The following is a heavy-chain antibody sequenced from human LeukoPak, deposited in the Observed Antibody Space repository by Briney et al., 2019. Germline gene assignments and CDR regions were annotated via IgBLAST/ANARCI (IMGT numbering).Heavy chain of an antibody. CDR3: ARACGGNCYFDY. CDR2: IYHSGST. J-gene: IGHJ4*02. V-gene: IGHV4-30-2*01. D-gene: IGHD2-21*01. Sequence: PSQTLSLTCAVSGGSITSDGYSWNWIRQPPGKGLEWIGYIYHSGSTYYNPSLKSRVTISVDRSKNQFSLNLSSVTAADTAVYYCARACGGNCYFDYWGQGTLITVSS. CDR1: GGSITSDGYS.